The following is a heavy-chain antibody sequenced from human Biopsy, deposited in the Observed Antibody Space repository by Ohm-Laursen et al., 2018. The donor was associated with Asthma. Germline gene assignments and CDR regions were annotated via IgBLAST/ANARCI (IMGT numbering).Heavy chain of an antibody. V-gene: IGHV4-30-4*01. CDR1: GASIKTDDHY. CDR3: ARASVAASSNWFDP. CDR2: IHYSGST. J-gene: IGHJ5*02. D-gene: IGHD6-19*01. Sequence: TLSLTCTVSGASIKTDDHYWSWLRQPPGKGLEWFGFIHYSGSTPYNPSLKGGVTISVDTPKNQFSLKLSSVTAADTAVYYCARASVAASSNWFDPWGQGTLVTVSS.